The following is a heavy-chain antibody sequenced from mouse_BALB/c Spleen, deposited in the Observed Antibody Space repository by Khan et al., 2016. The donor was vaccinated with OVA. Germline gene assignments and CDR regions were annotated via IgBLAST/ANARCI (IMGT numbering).Heavy chain of an antibody. V-gene: IGHV5-6*01. J-gene: IGHJ3*01. D-gene: IGHD1-1*01. CDR1: GFTFSTYG. Sequence: EVQLVESGGDLVKPGGSLKLSCAASGFTFSTYGMSWVRQTPDKRLEWVATVSTGGGYTYYPDSVKGRFTISRDNAKNTLYLQMSGLKSEDTAMFSCTRLAYYYDSGGFAYWGQGTLVTVSA. CDR2: VSTGGGYT. CDR3: TRLAYYYDSGGFAY.